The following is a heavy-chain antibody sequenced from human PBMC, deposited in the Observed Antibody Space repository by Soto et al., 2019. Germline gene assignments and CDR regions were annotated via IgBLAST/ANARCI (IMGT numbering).Heavy chain of an antibody. CDR2: ISYDGNNK. Sequence: QVQLVESGGGVVQPGRSLRLSCAASGFTFSDYTIHWVRQAPGKGLEWVAVISYDGNNKKYADSVEGRFTISRDNSKNTLYLQLNSLRDEDTAVYYCAKDHYPPGSALNWAVNWFDAWGQGTLVTVSS. CDR3: AKDHYPPGSALNWAVNWFDA. J-gene: IGHJ5*02. D-gene: IGHD3-10*01. V-gene: IGHV3-30-3*01. CDR1: GFTFSDYT.